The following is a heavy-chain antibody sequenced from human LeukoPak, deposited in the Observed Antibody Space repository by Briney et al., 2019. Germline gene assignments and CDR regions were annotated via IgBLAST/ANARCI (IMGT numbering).Heavy chain of an antibody. J-gene: IGHJ3*02. D-gene: IGHD5-18*01. CDR3: ASRMAGYSYGSGAFDI. Sequence: PSETLSLTCTVSGGSISSSSYYWGWIRQPPGKGLEWIGSIYYSGSTNYNPSLKSRVTISVDKSKNQFSLKLSSVTAADTAVYYCASRMAGYSYGSGAFDIWGQGTMVTVSS. CDR2: IYYSGST. V-gene: IGHV4-39*07. CDR1: GGSISSSSYY.